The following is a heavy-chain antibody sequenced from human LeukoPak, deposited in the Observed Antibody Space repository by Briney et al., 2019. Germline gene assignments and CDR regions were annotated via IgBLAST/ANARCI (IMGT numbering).Heavy chain of an antibody. J-gene: IGHJ6*03. CDR2: IKQDGSEK. Sequence: GGSLRLSCAASGFTFSSYWMSWVRQASGKGLEWVANIKQDGSEKYYVDSVKGRFTISRDNAKNSLYLQMNSLRAEDTAVYYCARVWCSSTSCYSTPPDYMDVWGKGTTVTVSS. D-gene: IGHD2-2*02. V-gene: IGHV3-7*01. CDR1: GFTFSSYW. CDR3: ARVWCSSTSCYSTPPDYMDV.